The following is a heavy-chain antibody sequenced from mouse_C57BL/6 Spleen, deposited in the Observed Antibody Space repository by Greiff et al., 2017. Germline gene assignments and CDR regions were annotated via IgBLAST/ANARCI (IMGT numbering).Heavy chain of an antibody. V-gene: IGHV3-6*01. CDR1: GYSITSGYY. J-gene: IGHJ2*01. CDR2: ISYDGSN. Sequence: EVHLVESGPGLVKPSQSLSLTCSVTGYSITSGYYWNWIRQFPGNKLEWMGYISYDGSNNYNPSLKNRISITRDTSKNQFFLKLNSVTTEDTATYYCARGDLSHFDYWGQGTTLTVSS. D-gene: IGHD1-1*01. CDR3: ARGDLSHFDY.